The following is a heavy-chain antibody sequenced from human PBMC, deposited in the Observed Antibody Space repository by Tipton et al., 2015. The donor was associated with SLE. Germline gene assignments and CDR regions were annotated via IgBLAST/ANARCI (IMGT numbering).Heavy chain of an antibody. CDR3: ARDGDKAMVGGVFDI. V-gene: IGHV4-61*01. CDR2: IYFTGST. D-gene: IGHD5-18*01. CDR1: GGSISSSSYY. Sequence: TLSLTCTVSGGSISSSSYYWGWIRQPPGKGLEWIGYIYFTGSTNYNPSLKSRVTISVDTSKNQFSLKLSSVTAADTAVYYCARDGDKAMVGGVFDIWGQGKMVPVSS. J-gene: IGHJ3*02.